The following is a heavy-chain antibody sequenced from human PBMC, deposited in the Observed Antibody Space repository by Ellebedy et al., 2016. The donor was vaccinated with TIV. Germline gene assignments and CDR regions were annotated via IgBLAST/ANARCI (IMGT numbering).Heavy chain of an antibody. CDR2: INQDGSEK. CDR1: AFTFSRYW. J-gene: IGHJ4*02. CDR3: ATPPGIVVY. V-gene: IGHV3-7*01. Sequence: PGGSLRLSCAASAFTFSRYWMSWVRQAPGKGLEWVANINQDGSEKYYVDSVKGRFTISRDNAKSSLYLQMNSLRAEDTAVYYCATPPGIVVYWGQGNLVTVSP. D-gene: IGHD6-19*01.